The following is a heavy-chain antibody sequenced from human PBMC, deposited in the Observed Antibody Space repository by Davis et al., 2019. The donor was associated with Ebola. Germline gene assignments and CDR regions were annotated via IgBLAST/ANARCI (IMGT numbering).Heavy chain of an antibody. CDR2: IYYSGST. J-gene: IGHJ3*02. CDR1: GGSISSSSYY. CDR3: AREAGGGAFDI. Sequence: MPGGSLRLSCTVSGGSISSSSYYWGWIRQPPGKGLEWIGSIYYSGSTYYNPSLKSRVTISVDTSKNQFSLKLSSVTAADTAVYYCAREAGGGAFDIWGQGTMITVSS. D-gene: IGHD3-16*01. V-gene: IGHV4-39*07.